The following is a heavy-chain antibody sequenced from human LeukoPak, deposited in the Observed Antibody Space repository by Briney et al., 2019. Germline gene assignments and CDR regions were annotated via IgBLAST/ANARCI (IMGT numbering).Heavy chain of an antibody. CDR1: GFTFSTYW. CDR2: IKQDGSEI. J-gene: IGHJ4*02. CDR3: ARDKISGDSYFDY. V-gene: IGHV3-7*01. D-gene: IGHD4-17*01. Sequence: GGSLRLSCAASGFTFSTYWMSWVRQAPGNGLEWVANIKQDGSEIYSVDSVKGRFTISRDNAKNSLYLQMNSLRAEDTAVYYCARDKISGDSYFDYWGQGTLVTVSS.